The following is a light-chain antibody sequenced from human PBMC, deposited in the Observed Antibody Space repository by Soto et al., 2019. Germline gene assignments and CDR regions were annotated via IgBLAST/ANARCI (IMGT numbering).Light chain of an antibody. CDR1: QALRSSY. CDR2: AKS. V-gene: IGKV3D-20*01. Sequence: EIVLTQYPATLSFSPGERATLSCGASQALRSSYFAWDQQKPCLATRLLIFAKSHRATGIPDRFSGGGSGTDFTLTINKLEPEDFAVYYCQHYGISLRSITFGQGTRLEIK. CDR3: QHYGISLRSIT. J-gene: IGKJ5*01.